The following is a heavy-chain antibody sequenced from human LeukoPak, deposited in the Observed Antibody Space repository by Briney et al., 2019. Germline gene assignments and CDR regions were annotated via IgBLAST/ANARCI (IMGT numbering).Heavy chain of an antibody. D-gene: IGHD3-16*01. CDR2: IYYSGST. V-gene: IGHV4-59*08. J-gene: IGHJ5*02. CDR1: GGSISSYC. Sequence: SETLSLTCTVSGGSISSYCWSWIRQPPGKGLEWIGYIYYSGSTNYNPSLKSRVTISVDTSKNQFSLKLSSVTAADTAVYYCARLEMYLGISPWGQGTLVTVSS. CDR3: ARLEMYLGISP.